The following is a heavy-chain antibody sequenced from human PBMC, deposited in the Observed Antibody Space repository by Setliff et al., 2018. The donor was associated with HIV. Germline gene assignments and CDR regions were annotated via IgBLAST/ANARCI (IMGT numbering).Heavy chain of an antibody. D-gene: IGHD6-19*01. V-gene: IGHV1-18*01. CDR1: GYMFIAYG. Sequence: ASVKVSCKTSGYMFIAYGMSWVRRAPGQGLEWMGWIGPYNGRTEYAQEFQGRVSLTIDTSASTAYMELRSLRSDDTAVYYCARDQGAVAGPTYWYFDLWGRGTLVTVSS. CDR2: IGPYNGRT. J-gene: IGHJ2*01. CDR3: ARDQGAVAGPTYWYFDL.